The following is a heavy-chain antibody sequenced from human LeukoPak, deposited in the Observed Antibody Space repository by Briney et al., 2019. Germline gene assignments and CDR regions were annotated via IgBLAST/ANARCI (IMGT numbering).Heavy chain of an antibody. J-gene: IGHJ4*02. V-gene: IGHV1-46*01. CDR3: ARERPEVYYFDS. CDR2: TRRNYNT. CDR1: GDTFITGY. Sequence: ASVKVSCKAAGDTFITGYIHWFRQAPGQGPGWLGITRRNYNTVYAPRFQGRVTVTRDMSTSTVYMDLRSLRSDDTAVYYCARERPEVYYFDSWGQGTLVTVSS.